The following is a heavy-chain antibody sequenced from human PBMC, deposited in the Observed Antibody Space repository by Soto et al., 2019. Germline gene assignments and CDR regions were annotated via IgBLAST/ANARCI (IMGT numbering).Heavy chain of an antibody. CDR3: ARARTYYDFWSGSYYFDY. CDR1: GYTFTSYG. CDR2: ISAYNGNT. V-gene: IGHV1-18*01. Sequence: ASVKVSCKASGYTFTSYGISWVRQAPGQGLEWMGWISAYNGNTNYAQKLQGRVTMTTDTSTSTAYMELRSLRSDDTAVYYCARARTYYDFWSGSYYFDYWGQGTLVTVSS. D-gene: IGHD3-3*01. J-gene: IGHJ4*02.